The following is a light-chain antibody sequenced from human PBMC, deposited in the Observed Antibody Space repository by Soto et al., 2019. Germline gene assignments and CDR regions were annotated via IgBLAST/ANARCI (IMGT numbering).Light chain of an antibody. Sequence: QSVLTQPPSTSGTPGQRATISCTGTSSNIGTNHVNWFKQLPGTAPKLLIYTNDQLPSGFPDRFSGSRSGTSASLAINGLQSDDEADYYCASWDYSLNGWVFGGGTKVTVL. V-gene: IGLV1-44*01. J-gene: IGLJ3*02. CDR1: SSNIGTNH. CDR3: ASWDYSLNGWV. CDR2: TND.